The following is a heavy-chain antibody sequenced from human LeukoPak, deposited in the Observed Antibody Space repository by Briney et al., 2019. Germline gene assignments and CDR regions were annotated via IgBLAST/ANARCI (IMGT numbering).Heavy chain of an antibody. CDR2: ISGSGGST. CDR1: GFTFSSYA. D-gene: IGHD3-9*01. J-gene: IGHJ4*02. V-gene: IGHV3-23*01. CDR3: ARDFDRSGDYHHFDV. Sequence: GGSLRLSCAASGFTFSSYAMSWVRQAPGKGLEWVSAISGSGGSTYYADSVKGRFTISRDNAKNSLYLQMDSLRAEDTAVYYCARDFDRSGDYHHFDVWGQGTLVTVSS.